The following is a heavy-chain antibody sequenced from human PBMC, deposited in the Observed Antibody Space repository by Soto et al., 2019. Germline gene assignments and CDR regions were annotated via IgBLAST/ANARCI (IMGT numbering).Heavy chain of an antibody. D-gene: IGHD2-21*02. CDR1: GYTFTTYG. CDR2: ISHYNDST. Sequence: ASVKVSCKASGYTFTTYGINWVRQAPGQGLEWMGWISHYNDSTNYAQNFQGRVTMTTDTSTNTAYMELRTLRSDDTAVYYCARDVDVLTAPPGDYWGQGTLVTVSS. J-gene: IGHJ4*02. V-gene: IGHV1-18*04. CDR3: ARDVDVLTAPPGDY.